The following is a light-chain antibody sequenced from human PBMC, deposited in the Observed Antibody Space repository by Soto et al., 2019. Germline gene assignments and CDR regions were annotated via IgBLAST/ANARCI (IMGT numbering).Light chain of an antibody. J-gene: IGKJ5*01. V-gene: IGKV1-13*02. CDR3: QQFNSYPII. Sequence: AIQLTQSPSSLSASVGDRVTITCRASQDIRGALAWYQQKPGKAPKILIHDVSSLQSGVPSRFSGSSSGTDFTLTISGLQPEDFATYYCQQFNSYPIIFGQGTRLDIK. CDR1: QDIRGA. CDR2: DVS.